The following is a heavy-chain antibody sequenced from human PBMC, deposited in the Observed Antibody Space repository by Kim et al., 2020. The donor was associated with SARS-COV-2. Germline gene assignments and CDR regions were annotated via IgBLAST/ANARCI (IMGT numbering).Heavy chain of an antibody. V-gene: IGHV3-30*01. D-gene: IGHD3-10*01. Sequence: SVKGRLPISRDNAKNTLYLQMNSLRAEDTAVYYCARDLKVRGVQTFYFDYWGQGTLVTVSS. J-gene: IGHJ4*02. CDR3: ARDLKVRGVQTFYFDY.